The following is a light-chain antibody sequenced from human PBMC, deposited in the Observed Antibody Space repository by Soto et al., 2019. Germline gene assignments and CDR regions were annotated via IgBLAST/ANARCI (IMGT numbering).Light chain of an antibody. CDR1: QSVSSSY. V-gene: IGKV3-20*01. Sequence: EIVLTQSPGTLSLSPGERATLSCRASQSVSSSYLVWYQQKPGQAPRLLIYGASTRATGIPDRFSGSGSGTDFTLTISRLEPEDFAVYYCQQYGSSPRTFXQGTKVDIK. CDR2: GAS. J-gene: IGKJ1*01. CDR3: QQYGSSPRT.